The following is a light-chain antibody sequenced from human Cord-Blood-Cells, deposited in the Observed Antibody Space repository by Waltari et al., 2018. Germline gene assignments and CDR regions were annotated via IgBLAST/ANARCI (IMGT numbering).Light chain of an antibody. CDR1: QRVSSY. CDR2: DAS. Sequence: ELVLPQSPATLSLSPGERATLSCRASQRVSSYLAWYQQKPGQAPRLLIYDASNRATGIPARFSGSGSGTDFTLTISSLEPEDFAVYYCQQRSNWPRTFGQGTKVEIK. J-gene: IGKJ1*01. V-gene: IGKV3-11*01. CDR3: QQRSNWPRT.